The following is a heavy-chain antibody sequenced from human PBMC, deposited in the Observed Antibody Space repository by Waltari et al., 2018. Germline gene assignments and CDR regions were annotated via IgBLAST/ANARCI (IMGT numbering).Heavy chain of an antibody. CDR1: GFTFSGYT. Sequence: EVQLLESGGALVQPGGSLRLSCAASGFTFSGYTLIWVRQAPGKGLGWVSTISDPATGNTHYADSVKGRFTISRDDSRNTVYLQMNGLIAEDTAVYYCSTWLRAHFDYWGQGTPVTVSS. CDR3: STWLRAHFDY. CDR2: ISDPATGNT. D-gene: IGHD5-12*01. J-gene: IGHJ4*02. V-gene: IGHV3-23*01.